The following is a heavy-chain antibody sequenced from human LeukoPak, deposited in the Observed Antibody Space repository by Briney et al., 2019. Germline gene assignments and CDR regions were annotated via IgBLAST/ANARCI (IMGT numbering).Heavy chain of an antibody. CDR2: IYYSGST. J-gene: IGHJ4*02. CDR3: ARYTAMVTEYYFDY. V-gene: IGHV4-59*01. Sequence: PSETLSLTCTVSGGSISSYYWSWIRQPPGKGLEWIGYIYYSGSTNYNPSLKGRVTISVDTSKNQFSLKLSSVTAADTAVYYCARYTAMVTEYYFDYWGQGTLVTVSS. CDR1: GGSISSYY. D-gene: IGHD5-18*01.